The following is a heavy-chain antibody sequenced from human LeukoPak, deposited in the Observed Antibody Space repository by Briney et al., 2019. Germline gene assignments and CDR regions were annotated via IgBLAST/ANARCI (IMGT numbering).Heavy chain of an antibody. CDR3: ARDDSTYYDFWSGYYPFDY. D-gene: IGHD3-3*01. J-gene: IGHJ4*02. CDR1: GFTFSSYS. Sequence: GGSLRLSCAASGFTFSSYSMNWVRQAPGKGLEWVSSISSSSSYIYYADSVKGRFTISRDNAKNSLYLQMNSLRAEDTAVYYCARDDSTYYDFWSGYYPFDYWGQGTLVTVSS. V-gene: IGHV3-21*01. CDR2: ISSSSSYI.